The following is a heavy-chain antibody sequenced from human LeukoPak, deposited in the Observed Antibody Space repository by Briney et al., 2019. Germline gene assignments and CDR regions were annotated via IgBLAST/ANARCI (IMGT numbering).Heavy chain of an antibody. J-gene: IGHJ5*02. V-gene: IGHV3-23*01. CDR2: ISGSGDST. CDR1: GFTFSNSG. CDR3: AKRSDWFDP. Sequence: GGSLRLSCATSGFTFSNSGMNRVRQAPGKGLEWVSTISGSGDSTYYADSVKGRFTSSRDNSKNTLYLQMNSLRVEDTAVYYCAKRSDWFDPWGQGTLVTVSS.